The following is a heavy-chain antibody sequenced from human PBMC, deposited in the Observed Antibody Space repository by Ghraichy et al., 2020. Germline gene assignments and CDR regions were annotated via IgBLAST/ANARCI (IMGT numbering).Heavy chain of an antibody. CDR2: LSGSGGST. D-gene: IGHD6-13*01. Sequence: LSLTCAASGFIFSRYAMSWVRQAPGKGLEWVSSLSGSGGSTYYADSVKGRFTISRDNSKNTLFLQMNSLRAEDTAVYYCAKDGSSSWYEGWFDPWGQGTLVTVSS. CDR1: GFIFSRYA. V-gene: IGHV3-23*01. J-gene: IGHJ5*02. CDR3: AKDGSSSWYEGWFDP.